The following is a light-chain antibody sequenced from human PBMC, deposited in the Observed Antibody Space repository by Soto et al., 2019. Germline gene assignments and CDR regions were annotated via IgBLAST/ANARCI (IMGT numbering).Light chain of an antibody. Sequence: DIQMTQSPSFLSASLGDRVTITCRASQTISSFLYWYQRRPGKAPKLLIYATSNLHSGVPSRFSGAGSGTDFTLTINSLQHEHFATYYCQQSYSTPYTFGQGTKVDIK. CDR1: QTISSF. CDR2: ATS. CDR3: QQSYSTPYT. V-gene: IGKV1-39*01. J-gene: IGKJ2*01.